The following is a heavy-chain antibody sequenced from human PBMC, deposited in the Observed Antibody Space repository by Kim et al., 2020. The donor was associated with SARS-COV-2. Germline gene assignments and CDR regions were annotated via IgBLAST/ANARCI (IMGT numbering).Heavy chain of an antibody. D-gene: IGHD6-13*01. CDR3: ARQGIAAAGGDY. Sequence: RYSPSFQGQVTISADKSFRTAYLQWSSLKASDTAMYYCARQGIAAAGGDYWGQGTLVTVSS. J-gene: IGHJ4*02. V-gene: IGHV5-51*01.